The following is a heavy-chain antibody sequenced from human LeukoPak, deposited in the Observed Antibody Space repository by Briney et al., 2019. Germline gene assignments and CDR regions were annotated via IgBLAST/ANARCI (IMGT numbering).Heavy chain of an antibody. Sequence: GGSLRLSCAASGFTFDDYAMHWVRQAPGKGLEWVSGISWNSGSIGYADSVKGRFTISRDDAKNSLSLQMNSLRAEDTAVYYCASIDGNNYYGMDVWGQGTTVTVSS. CDR3: ASIDGNNYYGMDV. V-gene: IGHV3-9*01. D-gene: IGHD3-3*02. CDR2: ISWNSGSI. J-gene: IGHJ6*02. CDR1: GFTFDDYA.